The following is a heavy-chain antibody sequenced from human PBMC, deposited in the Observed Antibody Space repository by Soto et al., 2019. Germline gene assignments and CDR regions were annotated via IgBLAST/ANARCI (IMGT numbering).Heavy chain of an antibody. CDR1: GFTFSSYA. J-gene: IGHJ4*02. Sequence: GGSLRLSCAASGFTFSSYAMSWVRQAPGKGLEWVSAIGGSGGSTYYADSVKGRFTISRDNSKNTLYLQMNSLRAEDTAVYYCAKRVTMVRGVIISYFDYWGQGTLVTVSS. V-gene: IGHV3-23*01. D-gene: IGHD3-10*01. CDR2: IGGSGGST. CDR3: AKRVTMVRGVIISYFDY.